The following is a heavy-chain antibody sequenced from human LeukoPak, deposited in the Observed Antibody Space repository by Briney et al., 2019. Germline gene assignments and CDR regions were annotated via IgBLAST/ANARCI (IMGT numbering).Heavy chain of an antibody. J-gene: IGHJ6*02. CDR3: ARGFRSVTTWGYFDV. CDR1: GFTVSTNY. V-gene: IGHV3-66*01. D-gene: IGHD4-17*01. CDR2: IYSGGGT. Sequence: GGSLRLSCAASGFTVSTNYMSWVRQAPGKGLEWVSLIYSGGGTYYADSVKGRFTISRDNSRNTLSLQMNSLRVDDTAVYYCARGFRSVTTWGYFDVWGQGTTVTVSS.